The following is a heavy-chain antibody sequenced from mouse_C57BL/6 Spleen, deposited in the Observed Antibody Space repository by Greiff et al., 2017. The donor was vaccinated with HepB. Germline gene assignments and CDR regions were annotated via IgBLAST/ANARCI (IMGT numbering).Heavy chain of an antibody. CDR3: ARDYYGSSSPDY. CDR2: IHPNSGST. CDR1: GYTFTSYW. Sequence: VQLQQPGAELVKPGASVKLSCKASGYTFTSYWMHWVKQRPGQGLEWIGMIHPNSGSTNYNEKFKSKATLTVDKSSSTAYMQLSSLTSEDSAVYYCARDYYGSSSPDYWGQGTTLTVSS. J-gene: IGHJ2*01. V-gene: IGHV1-64*01. D-gene: IGHD1-1*01.